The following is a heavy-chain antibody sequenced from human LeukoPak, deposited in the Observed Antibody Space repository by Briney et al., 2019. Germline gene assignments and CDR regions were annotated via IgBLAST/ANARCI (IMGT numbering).Heavy chain of an antibody. V-gene: IGHV1-69*05. CDR2: IIPIFGTA. J-gene: IGHJ6*03. CDR3: VRVYDFWSGYYYYMDV. D-gene: IGHD3-3*01. Sequence: SVKVSCKASGGTFSSYAISWVRQAPGQGLEWMGGIIPIFGTANYAQKFQGRVTITTDESTSTAYMELSSLRSEDTAVYYCVRVYDFWSGYYYYMDVWGKGTTVTVSS. CDR1: GGTFSSYA.